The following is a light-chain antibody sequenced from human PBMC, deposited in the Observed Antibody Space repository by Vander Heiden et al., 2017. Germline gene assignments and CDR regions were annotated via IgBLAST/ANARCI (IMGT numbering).Light chain of an antibody. J-gene: IGKJ1*01. CDR2: WAS. CDR3: QQYDSTPPWT. CDR1: QCVLYSSNNKNY. V-gene: IGKV4-1*01. Sequence: DIVMTQSPDSLAVSLGERATINCKSSQCVLYSSNNKNYLAWYQQKPGQPPKLLIYWASTRESGVPDRFSGSGSGTDFTLTISSRQAEDVAVYYCQQYDSTPPWTFGQGTKVEIK.